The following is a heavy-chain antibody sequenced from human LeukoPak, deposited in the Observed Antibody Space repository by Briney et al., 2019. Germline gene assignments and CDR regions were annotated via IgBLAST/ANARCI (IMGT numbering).Heavy chain of an antibody. Sequence: GGSLRLSCAGSGFTFSDFWMTWVRQTPGKGLEWVASIKQDGSEKYYVDSMKGRFTISRDNAKNSLYLQMNSLRAEDTAVYYCARMPRGPDVWGKGTTVTVSS. CDR3: ARMPRGPDV. V-gene: IGHV3-7*01. CDR1: GFTFSDFW. CDR2: IKQDGSEK. J-gene: IGHJ6*04. D-gene: IGHD2-2*01.